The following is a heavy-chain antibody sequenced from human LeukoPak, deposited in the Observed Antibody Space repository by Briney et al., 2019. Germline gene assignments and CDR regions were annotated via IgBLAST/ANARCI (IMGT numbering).Heavy chain of an antibody. V-gene: IGHV3-23*01. D-gene: IGHD3-10*02. CDR1: GFIFSSYG. J-gene: IGHJ6*04. CDR2: ISGSGGST. Sequence: LTGGSLRLSCVASGFIFSSYGMSWVRLAPGKGLEWVSGISGSGGSTYYADSVKGRFTTSRVISKNTLYLQMNSLRAEDTAVYYCAELGITMIGGVWGKGTTVTISS. CDR3: AELGITMIGGV.